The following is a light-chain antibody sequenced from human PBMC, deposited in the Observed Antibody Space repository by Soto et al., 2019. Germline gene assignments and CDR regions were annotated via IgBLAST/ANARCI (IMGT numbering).Light chain of an antibody. J-gene: IGLJ1*01. Sequence: SYALTQSPSVSVAPGQTARITCGGDNIGRKSVHWYQQKPGQAPVLVVYDDIYRPSGIPERFSGSNSENTATLTISRVETGDEADYYCQVWDATTDPNYVFGPGTKVTVL. CDR3: QVWDATTDPNYV. CDR2: DDI. CDR1: NIGRKS. V-gene: IGLV3-21*02.